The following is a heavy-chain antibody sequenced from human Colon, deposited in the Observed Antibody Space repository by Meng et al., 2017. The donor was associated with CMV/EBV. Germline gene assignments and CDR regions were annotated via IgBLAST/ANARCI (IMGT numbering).Heavy chain of an antibody. J-gene: IGHJ4*02. CDR3: AKPDSSGYYSMAY. D-gene: IGHD3-22*01. V-gene: IGHV3-48*03. CDR2: ISSSGSDI. Sequence: GESLKISCAASGFTFSSHEMNWVRQAPGKGLEWISYISSSGSDIYYADSVKGRFTISRDNAKNSLYLQMNSLRAEDTAVYYCAKPDSSGYYSMAYWGQGTLVTVSS. CDR1: GFTFSSHE.